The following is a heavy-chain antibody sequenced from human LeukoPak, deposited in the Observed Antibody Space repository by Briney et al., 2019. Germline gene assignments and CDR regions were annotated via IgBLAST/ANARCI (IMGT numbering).Heavy chain of an antibody. J-gene: IGHJ4*02. Sequence: GGSLRLSCAASGFTFTKAWMNWVRQAPGKGLEWVSGISASGGDTWYPDSVKGRFTISRDNSKNTLFLQMNSLRVEDTAIYYCAKDAAGPEYWGQGTRVTVSS. CDR1: GFTFTKAW. CDR2: ISASGGDT. V-gene: IGHV3-23*01. CDR3: AKDAAGPEY. D-gene: IGHD6-13*01.